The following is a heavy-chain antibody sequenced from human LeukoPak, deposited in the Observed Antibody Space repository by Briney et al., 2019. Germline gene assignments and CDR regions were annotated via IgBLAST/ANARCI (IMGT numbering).Heavy chain of an antibody. Sequence: SQTLPLTCTVPGGSIISYYWSWIRQPPGKGLEWIGYIYYSGSINYNPSLKSRVTISVDTSKNQFSLKLSSVTAADTAVYYCARVDSSSWSLYYYYMDVWGKGTTVTVSS. CDR3: ARVDSSSWSLYYYYMDV. D-gene: IGHD6-13*01. V-gene: IGHV4-59*01. J-gene: IGHJ6*03. CDR1: GGSIISYY. CDR2: IYYSGSI.